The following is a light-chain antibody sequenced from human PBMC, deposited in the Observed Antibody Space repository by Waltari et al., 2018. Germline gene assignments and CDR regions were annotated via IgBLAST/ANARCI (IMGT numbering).Light chain of an antibody. CDR1: QGTRND. Sequence: DIQMTQSPSSLSASVGDRATITRRASQGTRNDLGWYQHKPGKAPKCLNNGASSLQSGVPSRFSGSGFGTEFTLTIISLQPEDFAPYYCLQYNSYPLTFGAGTKVEIK. CDR3: LQYNSYPLT. V-gene: IGKV1-17*01. J-gene: IGKJ4*01. CDR2: GAS.